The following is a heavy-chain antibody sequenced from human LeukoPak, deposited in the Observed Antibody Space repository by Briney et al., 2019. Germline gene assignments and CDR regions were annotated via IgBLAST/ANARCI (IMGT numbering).Heavy chain of an antibody. CDR3: ARSSGTYLRSDAFDI. J-gene: IGHJ3*02. CDR1: GFTFSGYL. CDR2: IKEEGSEK. Sequence: GGSLRFSCAASGFTFSGYLMSWVRQAPGKGLEWVANIKEEGSEKYYVDSVKGRFIISRDNAKNSLYLQMDSLRAEDTAVFYCARSSGTYLRSDAFDIWGQGTTVTVS. V-gene: IGHV3-7*01. D-gene: IGHD1-26*01.